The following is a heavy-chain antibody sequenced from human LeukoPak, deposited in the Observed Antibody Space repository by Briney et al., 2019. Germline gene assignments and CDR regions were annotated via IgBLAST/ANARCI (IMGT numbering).Heavy chain of an antibody. J-gene: IGHJ4*02. D-gene: IGHD6-13*01. CDR2: AWYDGSNK. V-gene: IGHV3-33*01. CDR1: GFTFTNYA. Sequence: GGSLRLSCSASGFTFTNYAIHWVRQAPGKGLEWVTVAWYDGSNKYYGGSVKGRFTISRDNSKNSLYLQMNSLRAEDTAVYYCASYPTPGIAAAGTLNYWGQGTLVTVSS. CDR3: ASYPTPGIAAAGTLNY.